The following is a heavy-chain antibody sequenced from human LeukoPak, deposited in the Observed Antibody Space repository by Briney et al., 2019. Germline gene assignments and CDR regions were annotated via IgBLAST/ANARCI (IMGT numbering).Heavy chain of an antibody. CDR1: GGSFSGYY. CDR3: ARGVVRGVILWFDP. D-gene: IGHD3-10*01. V-gene: IGHV4-34*01. J-gene: IGHJ5*02. CDR2: INHSGST. Sequence: SETLSLTCAVYGGSFSGYYWSWIRQPPGKGLEWIGEINHSGSTNYNPSLKSRVTISVDTSKNQFALKLSSVTAADTAVYYCARGVVRGVILWFDPWAREPWSPSPQ.